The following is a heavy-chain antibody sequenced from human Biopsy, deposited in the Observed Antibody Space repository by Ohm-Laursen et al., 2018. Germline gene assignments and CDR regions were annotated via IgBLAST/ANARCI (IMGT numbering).Heavy chain of an antibody. CDR2: ISGGGTI. CDR3: ARDTRWSTYSMDV. J-gene: IGHJ6*02. CDR1: GFRLREYH. Sequence: LSLSRTASGFRLREYHMRWIRQAPGWGLEWVSYISGGGTIYYGDSMKGRVTISRDNAKNSLYLQMHNLRAEDTAVYYCARDTRWSTYSMDVWGQGTTVTVSS. D-gene: IGHD4-23*01. V-gene: IGHV3-11*01.